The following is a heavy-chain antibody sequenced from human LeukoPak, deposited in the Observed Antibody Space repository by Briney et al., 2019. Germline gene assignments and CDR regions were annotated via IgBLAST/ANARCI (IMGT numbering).Heavy chain of an antibody. CDR3: ARSTRSQYCSSTSCSFDY. J-gene: IGHJ4*02. CDR2: ISSSSNYI. V-gene: IGHV3-21*01. Sequence: GGSLRLSCAASGFTFSSYSMNWVRQAPGKGLEWVSSISSSSNYIYYADSMKGRLTISRDNAKNSLYLQMNSLRAEDMAVYYCARSTRSQYCSSTSCSFDYWGQGTLVTVSS. CDR1: GFTFSSYS. D-gene: IGHD2-2*01.